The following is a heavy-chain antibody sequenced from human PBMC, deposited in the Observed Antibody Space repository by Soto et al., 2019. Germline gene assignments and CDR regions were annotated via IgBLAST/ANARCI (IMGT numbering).Heavy chain of an antibody. J-gene: IGHJ6*02. CDR3: ARDQEVHDSRGHKIRAMDV. V-gene: IGHV3-48*01. CDR1: GFTFSSYS. Sequence: GGSLRLSCEGSGFTFSSYSMNWVRQTPGKGLEWVSYISSSSATIYYADSVKGRFTISRDNAKKSLYLQMNSLRVEDTAVYYCARDQEVHDSRGHKIRAMDVWGQGTTVTVSS. CDR2: ISSSSATI. D-gene: IGHD6-19*01.